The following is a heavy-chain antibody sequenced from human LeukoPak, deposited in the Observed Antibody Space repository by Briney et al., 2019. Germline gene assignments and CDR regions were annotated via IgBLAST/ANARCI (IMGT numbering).Heavy chain of an antibody. V-gene: IGHV1-18*01. CDR3: ARVIQDYDFWSGYYPSDY. Sequence: ASVKVSCKASGYTFTSYGISWVRQAPGQGLEWMGWISAYNGNTNYAQKLRGRVTMTTDTSTSTAYMELRSLRSDDTAVYYCARVIQDYDFWSGYYPSDYWGQGTLVTVSS. CDR1: GYTFTSYG. J-gene: IGHJ4*02. CDR2: ISAYNGNT. D-gene: IGHD3-3*01.